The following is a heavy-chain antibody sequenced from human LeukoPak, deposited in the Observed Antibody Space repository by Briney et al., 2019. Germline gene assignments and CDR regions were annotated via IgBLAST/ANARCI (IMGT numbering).Heavy chain of an antibody. D-gene: IGHD6-13*01. J-gene: IGHJ4*02. V-gene: IGHV3-53*01. CDR2: IYSGGTT. Sequence: GGSLRLSCAASGFNVSSNYISWIRQAPGKGLEWVALIYSGGTTNYGDSVKGRFTISRDNSKNTVFFQMNNLRVEDTAVYYCARSVPHFTWSIAASGFDYWGQGTLVTVSS. CDR3: ARSVPHFTWSIAASGFDY. CDR1: GFNVSSNY.